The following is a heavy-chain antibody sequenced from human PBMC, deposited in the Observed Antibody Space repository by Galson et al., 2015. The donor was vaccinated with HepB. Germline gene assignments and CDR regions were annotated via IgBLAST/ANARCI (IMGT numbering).Heavy chain of an antibody. CDR3: ATPLRSYWYFDL. CDR2: FDPEDGET. J-gene: IGHJ2*01. CDR1: GYTLTELS. D-gene: IGHD2/OR15-2a*01. V-gene: IGHV1-24*01. Sequence: SVKVSCKVSGYTLTELSMHWVRQAPGKGLEWMGGFDPEDGETINAQKFKGRVTMPEDTSTDTAYMELSSLRSEDTAVYYCATPLRSYWYFDLWGRGTLVTVSS.